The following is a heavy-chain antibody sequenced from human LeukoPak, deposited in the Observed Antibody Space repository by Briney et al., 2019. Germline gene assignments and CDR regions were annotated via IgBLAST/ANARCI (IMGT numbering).Heavy chain of an antibody. CDR2: INSDGSST. V-gene: IGHV3-74*01. Sequence: GGSLRLSCAASGFAFSSYWMHWARQAPGKGLVWVSRINSDGSSTNYADSVKGRFTISRDNAKNTLYLQMNSLRDEDTAVYYRASGCSGDKCRNYWGQGTLVTVSS. CDR1: GFAFSSYW. J-gene: IGHJ4*02. D-gene: IGHD2-15*01. CDR3: ASGCSGDKCRNY.